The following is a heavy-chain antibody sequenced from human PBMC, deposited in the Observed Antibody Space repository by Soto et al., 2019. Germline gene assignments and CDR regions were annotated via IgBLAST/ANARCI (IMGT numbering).Heavy chain of an antibody. D-gene: IGHD3-3*01. V-gene: IGHV1-69*13. J-gene: IGHJ4*02. CDR2: IIPIFGTA. CDR1: GGALGSYA. CDR3: ARGSPRAVVGVVPPYYFET. Sequence: SVKVSCKASGGALGSYAISWVRQAPGQGLEWMGGIIPIFGTANYAQKFQGRVTITAEESTSTAYMELSSLRSEDTAVYYCARGSPRAVVGVVPPYYFETWGQGTLVTVSS.